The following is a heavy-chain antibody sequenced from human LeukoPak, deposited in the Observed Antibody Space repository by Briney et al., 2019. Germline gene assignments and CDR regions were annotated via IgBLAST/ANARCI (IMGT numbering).Heavy chain of an antibody. J-gene: IGHJ4*02. D-gene: IGHD6-6*01. CDR3: ATSAEARLDY. Sequence: GGSLRLSCAASGFTFSSYAMSWVRQAPGKGVEGVAAIGGRGGSTYYADSVKGRFTISRDNSKNTLYLQMNSLGAEDTAVYYCATSAEARLDYWGQGTLVTVSS. CDR2: IGGRGGST. V-gene: IGHV3-23*01. CDR1: GFTFSSYA.